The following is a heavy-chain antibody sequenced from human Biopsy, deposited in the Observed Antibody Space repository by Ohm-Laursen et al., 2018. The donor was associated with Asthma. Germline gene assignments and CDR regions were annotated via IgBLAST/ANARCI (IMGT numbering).Heavy chain of an antibody. J-gene: IGHJ5*02. D-gene: IGHD5-18*01. CDR2: IHNSGNT. Sequence: TLSLTCTVSGGSISSDYWSWLRQSPGKGLEWIGYIHNSGNTNYNPSLKSRVTISLDTSKNHFSLRLSFATAADTAVYFCARGQGRGIQLWSLDPWGQGILVTVSS. V-gene: IGHV4-59*01. CDR3: ARGQGRGIQLWSLDP. CDR1: GGSISSDY.